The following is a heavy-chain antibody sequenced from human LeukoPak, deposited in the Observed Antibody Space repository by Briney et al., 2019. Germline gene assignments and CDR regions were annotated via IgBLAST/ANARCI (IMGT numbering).Heavy chain of an antibody. CDR2: IKQDGSEK. V-gene: IGHV3-7*01. CDR3: ARAGYDFWSGYWDLDY. Sequence: SGGSLRLSCAASGFTFSSYWMSWVRQAPEKGLEWVANIKQDGSEKYYVDSVKGRFTISRDNAKNSLYLQMNSLRAEDTAVYYCARAGYDFWSGYWDLDYWGQGTLVTVSS. CDR1: GFTFSSYW. D-gene: IGHD3-3*01. J-gene: IGHJ4*02.